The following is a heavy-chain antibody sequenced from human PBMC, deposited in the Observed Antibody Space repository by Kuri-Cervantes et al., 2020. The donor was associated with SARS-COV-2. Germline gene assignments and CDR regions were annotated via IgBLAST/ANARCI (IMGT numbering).Heavy chain of an antibody. Sequence: SETLSLTCTVSGGSISSYYWSWIRQPAGKGLEWIGRIYTSGSTNYNPSLKSRVTMSVDTSKNQFSLKLSSVTAADTAAYYCARGVVVVPAAVIFFDYWGQGTLVTVSS. CDR3: ARGVVVVPAAVIFFDY. CDR2: IYTSGST. V-gene: IGHV4-4*07. CDR1: GGSISSYY. J-gene: IGHJ4*02. D-gene: IGHD2-2*01.